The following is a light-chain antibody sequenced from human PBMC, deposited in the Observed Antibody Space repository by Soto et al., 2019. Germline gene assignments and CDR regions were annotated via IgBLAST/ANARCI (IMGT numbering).Light chain of an antibody. J-gene: IGKJ1*01. V-gene: IGKV3-15*01. CDR1: QSVSSY. CDR3: QQYSNWPGT. CDR2: GAS. Sequence: IVLTQSPATLSLSPGERATLSCRASQSVSSYLAWYQQKPGQAPRLLIYGASTRATGIPAGFSGSGSGTEFTLTISSLQSEDFAVYYCQQYSNWPGTFGQGTKVDIK.